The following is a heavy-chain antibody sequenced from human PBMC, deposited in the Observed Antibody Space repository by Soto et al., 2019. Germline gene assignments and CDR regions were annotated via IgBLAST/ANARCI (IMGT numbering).Heavy chain of an antibody. D-gene: IGHD6-25*01. CDR3: AIEGGGLAH. Sequence: EVQLVESGGGLVQPGGSVRLSCAASGFTFSVSSMHWVRRASGKGLEWVGRIRSEANNYAKAYSESVKGRFIISRDDSQDRMLLQMTSLRTEHTAMFYCAIEGGGLAHGGQGTLVTVSS. CDR1: GFTFSVSS. V-gene: IGHV3-73*01. CDR2: IRSEANNYAK. J-gene: IGHJ4*02.